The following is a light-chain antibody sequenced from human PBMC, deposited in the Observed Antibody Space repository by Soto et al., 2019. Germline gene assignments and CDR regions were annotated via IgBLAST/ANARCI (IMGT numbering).Light chain of an antibody. J-gene: IGKJ5*01. CDR2: AAS. Sequence: EIVLTQSPGTLSLSPGERATLPCRASQSVSSSYLAWYQQKPGQAPRLLIYAASSRATGIPDRFSGSGSGTDFTLTISRLDPEDFAVYYCQQYGTSPYTFGQGTRLEIK. CDR1: QSVSSSY. V-gene: IGKV3-20*01. CDR3: QQYGTSPYT.